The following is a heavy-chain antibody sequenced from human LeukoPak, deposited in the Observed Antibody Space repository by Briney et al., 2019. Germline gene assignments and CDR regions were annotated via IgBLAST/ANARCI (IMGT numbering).Heavy chain of an antibody. Sequence: SETLSLTCTVSGGSISSYYWSCIRQPPGKGLEWIGYIYYSGSTNYNPSLKSRVTISVDTSKNQFSLKLSSVTAADTAVYYCARRGDGYNRIWFDPWGQGTLVTVSS. CDR3: ARRGDGYNRIWFDP. CDR1: GGSISSYY. J-gene: IGHJ5*02. V-gene: IGHV4-59*08. CDR2: IYYSGST. D-gene: IGHD5-24*01.